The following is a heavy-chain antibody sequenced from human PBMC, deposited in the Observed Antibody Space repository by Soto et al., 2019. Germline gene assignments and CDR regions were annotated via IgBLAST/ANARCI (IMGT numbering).Heavy chain of an antibody. CDR3: AREVEYSSSHPPGYNWFDP. V-gene: IGHV4-59*01. J-gene: IGHJ5*02. Sequence: LSLTCTVSGGSISSYYWSWIRQPPGKGLEWIGYIYYSGSTNYNPSLKSRVTISVDTSKNQFSLKLSSVTAADTAVYYCAREVEYSSSHPPGYNWFDPWGQGTLVTVSS. CDR2: IYYSGST. CDR1: GGSISSYY. D-gene: IGHD6-6*01.